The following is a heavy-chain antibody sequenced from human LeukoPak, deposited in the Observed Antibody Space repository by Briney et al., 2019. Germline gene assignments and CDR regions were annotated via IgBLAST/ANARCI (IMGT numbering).Heavy chain of an antibody. V-gene: IGHV1-2*02. CDR3: ARGGSSSSARSLLIDP. CDR1: GYTFTSYY. D-gene: IGHD6-6*01. CDR2: INPNSGGT. J-gene: IGHJ5*02. Sequence: ASVTVSCKASGYTFTSYYMHWVRQAPGQGLEWMGWINPNSGGTNYAQKFQGRVTMTRDTSISTAYMELSRLRSDDTAVYYCARGGSSSSARSLLIDPWGQGTLVTVSS.